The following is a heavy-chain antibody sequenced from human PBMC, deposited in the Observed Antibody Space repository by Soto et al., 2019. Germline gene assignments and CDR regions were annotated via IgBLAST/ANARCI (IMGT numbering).Heavy chain of an antibody. CDR2: IIPLFGTA. D-gene: IGHD6-19*01. CDR3: ARPKGSYSSGYYYFDY. J-gene: IGHJ4*02. Sequence: SVKVSCKTSGGTFSTYAIYWVRQAPGQGLEWMGAIIPLFGTADYAQKFQGRVTITADESASTAYMELSSLRSEDTAVYYCARPKGSYSSGYYYFDYWGQGTLVTVSS. V-gene: IGHV1-69*13. CDR1: GGTFSTYA.